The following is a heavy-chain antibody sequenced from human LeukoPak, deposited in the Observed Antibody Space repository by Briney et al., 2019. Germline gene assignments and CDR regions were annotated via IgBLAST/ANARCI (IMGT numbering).Heavy chain of an antibody. D-gene: IGHD2-15*01. CDR1: GYTFTSYY. Sequence: ASVKVSCKASGYTFTSYYMHWVRQAPGQGLEWMGIINPSGGSTSYAQKFQGRVTMTRDTSTSTVYMELRSLRSDDTAVYYCARDGYCSGGSCSYYYYYMDVWGKGTTVTVSS. CDR3: ARDGYCSGGSCSYYYYYMDV. J-gene: IGHJ6*03. CDR2: INPSGGST. V-gene: IGHV1-46*01.